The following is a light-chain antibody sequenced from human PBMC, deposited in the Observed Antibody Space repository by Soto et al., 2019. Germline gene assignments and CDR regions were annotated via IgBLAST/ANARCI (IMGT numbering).Light chain of an antibody. J-gene: IGLJ2*01. CDR2: GNS. CDR3: PSYDSSLSAYVV. Sequence: QPVLTQPPSVSGAPGQRVTISCTGSSSNIGAGYDVHWYQQLPGTAPKLLIYGNSNRPSGVPDRFSGSKSGTSASLAITGLQAEDEADYYCPSYDSSLSAYVVFSGGTQLTVL. CDR1: SSNIGAGYD. V-gene: IGLV1-40*01.